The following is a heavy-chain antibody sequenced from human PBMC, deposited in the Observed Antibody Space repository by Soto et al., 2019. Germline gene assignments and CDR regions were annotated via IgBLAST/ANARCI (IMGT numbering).Heavy chain of an antibody. CDR1: EGTFNSYA. J-gene: IGHJ4*02. CDR2: IIPYYNTL. CDR3: ASGASRWYPYFFDS. V-gene: IGHV1-69*01. Sequence: QAQVVQSGAEVRKPGSSVKLSCKASEGTFNSYAIAWVRQAPGQGLEWMGGIIPYYNTLNYAQKFQDRVTSTAEDSTNTVYLDLSSLRSDDTAVYFCASGASRWYPYFFDSWAQGTLVTVSS. D-gene: IGHD6-13*01.